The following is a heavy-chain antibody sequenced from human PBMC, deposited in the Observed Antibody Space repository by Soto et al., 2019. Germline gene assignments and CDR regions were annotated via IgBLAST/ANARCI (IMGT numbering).Heavy chain of an antibody. CDR1: GFTFSNYS. D-gene: IGHD5-18*01. J-gene: IGHJ4*02. CDR3: TTDCPPNTAMVTVCDY. Sequence: TGGSLRLSCAVSGFTFSNYSINWVRQAPGKGLEWVGRIKSKTDGGTTDYAAPVKGRFTISRDDSKNTLYLQMNSLKTEDTAVYYCTTDCPPNTAMVTVCDYWGQGTLVTVSS. CDR2: IKSKTDGGTT. V-gene: IGHV3-15*01.